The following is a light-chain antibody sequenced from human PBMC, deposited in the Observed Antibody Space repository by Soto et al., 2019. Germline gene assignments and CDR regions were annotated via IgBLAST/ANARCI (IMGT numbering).Light chain of an antibody. CDR3: QQYNNGPTWT. CDR2: GAS. Sequence: IMLIQSPGTVSLTQGERATLSCRASQSVGGSYLAWYQQKPGQSPRLLIYGASSRATGIPVRFSGSGSGTEFTLTISSLQSEDFAVYYCQQYNNGPTWTFGQRTKVDI. CDR1: QSVGGSY. J-gene: IGKJ1*01. V-gene: IGKV3-15*01.